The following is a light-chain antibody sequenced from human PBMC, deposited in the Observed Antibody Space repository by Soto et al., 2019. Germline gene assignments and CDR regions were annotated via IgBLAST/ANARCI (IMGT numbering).Light chain of an antibody. Sequence: EIVLTHSPGTLSLSPGEIATLSCRASQSVSSTYLAWYQHKPGPAPRLLIYGASSRATGIPDRFSGSGSGTDFTLIISRLEPEDFAVYYCQQYGNSFVGFGQGTKVDIK. V-gene: IGKV3-20*01. CDR3: QQYGNSFVG. J-gene: IGKJ1*01. CDR1: QSVSSTY. CDR2: GAS.